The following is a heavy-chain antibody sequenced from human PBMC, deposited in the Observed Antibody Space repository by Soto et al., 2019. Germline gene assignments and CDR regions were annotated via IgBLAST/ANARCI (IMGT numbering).Heavy chain of an antibody. Sequence: GGSLRLSCTASGFTFSGNAMSWVRQAPGKGLEWVSSISGSAGVTYYADSVKGRFTISRDNSKNALYLQMNSLRAEDTAVYYCAKDWVSGSSPYWGQGTLVTVS. CDR3: AKDWVSGSSPY. CDR2: ISGSAGVT. J-gene: IGHJ4*02. V-gene: IGHV3-23*01. D-gene: IGHD2-15*01. CDR1: GFTFSGNA.